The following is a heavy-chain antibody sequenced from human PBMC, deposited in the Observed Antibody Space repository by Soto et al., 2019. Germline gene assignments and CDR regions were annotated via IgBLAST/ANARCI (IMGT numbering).Heavy chain of an antibody. CDR2: IYYSGST. CDR1: GGSISSYY. J-gene: IGHJ4*02. D-gene: IGHD4-17*01. Sequence: NPSETLSLTCTVSGGSISSYYWSWIRQPPGKGLEWIGYIYYSGSTNYNPSLKSRVTISVDTSKNQLSLKLRSVTAADTAVYYCARRYGYYFAYWGQGTLVTVSS. V-gene: IGHV4-59*08. CDR3: ARRYGYYFAY.